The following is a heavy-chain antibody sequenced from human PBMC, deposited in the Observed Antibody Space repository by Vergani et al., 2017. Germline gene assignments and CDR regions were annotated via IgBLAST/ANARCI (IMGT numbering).Heavy chain of an antibody. J-gene: IGHJ5*02. D-gene: IGHD3-10*01. V-gene: IGHV4-39*01. CDR3: ARCFRDEGXIYGGTVENWFDP. CDR2: IYYSENK. CDR1: GGSITYGAFY. Sequence: QLHLQESGPGLVKPSETLSFTCTVSGGSITYGAFYWGWIRQSPGKGLEWIGSIYYSENKFYNPSLESRVTLSIDTTKNQFSLKLKSVTAADTAVYYCARCFRDEGXIYGGTVENWFDPWGQGTLVTVSS.